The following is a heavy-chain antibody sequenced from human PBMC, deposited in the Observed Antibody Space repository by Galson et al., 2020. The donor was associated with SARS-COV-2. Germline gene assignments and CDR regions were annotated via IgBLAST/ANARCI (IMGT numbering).Heavy chain of an antibody. CDR1: GFTFSSFA. J-gene: IGHJ4*02. CDR2: SSGGGDTT. Sequence: GGSLRLSCAASGFTFSSFAMAWVRQAPGKGLGWVSTSSGGGDTTYYADSVKGRFTISRDNSQNTLYLQMNSLRAEDTAIYYCARDVLGSYDYWGQGTLVTVSS. V-gene: IGHV3-23*01. CDR3: ARDVLGSYDY.